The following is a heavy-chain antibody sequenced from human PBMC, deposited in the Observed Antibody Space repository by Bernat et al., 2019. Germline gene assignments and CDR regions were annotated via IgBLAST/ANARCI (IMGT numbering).Heavy chain of an antibody. J-gene: IGHJ6*03. CDR3: ARRDYYGSGSPIGLGYYYYYYMDV. Sequence: QVQLVESGGGVVQPGRSLRLSCAASGFTFSSYGMHWVRQAPGKGLEWVAVIWYDGSNKYYADSVKGRFTISRDNSKNTLYLQMNSLRAEDTAVYYCARRDYYGSGSPIGLGYYYYYYMDVWGKGTTVTVSS. D-gene: IGHD3-10*01. V-gene: IGHV3-33*01. CDR1: GFTFSSYG. CDR2: IWYDGSNK.